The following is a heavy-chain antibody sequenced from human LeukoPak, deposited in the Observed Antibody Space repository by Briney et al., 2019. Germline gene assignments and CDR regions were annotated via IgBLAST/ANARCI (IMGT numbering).Heavy chain of an antibody. Sequence: ASVKVSCKASGGTFSSYAISWVRQAPGQGLEWMGGIFPIFGTANYAQKFQGRVTITADKSTSTAYMELSSLRSEDTAVYYCASSAAAGPYYYYYYMDGWGKGTTVTVPS. CDR3: ASSAAAGPYYYYYYMDG. D-gene: IGHD6-13*01. V-gene: IGHV1-69*06. CDR2: IFPIFGTA. J-gene: IGHJ6*03. CDR1: GGTFSSYA.